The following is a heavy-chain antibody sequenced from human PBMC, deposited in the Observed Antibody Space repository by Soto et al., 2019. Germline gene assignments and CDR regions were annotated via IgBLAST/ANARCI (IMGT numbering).Heavy chain of an antibody. CDR2: ISAYNGNT. J-gene: IGHJ4*02. CDR1: GYTFTNYA. V-gene: IGHV1-18*01. D-gene: IGHD6-13*01. CDR3: ARDLAAAGPFDC. Sequence: QVQPVQSGAEVKKPGASVKVSCKASGYTFTNYAFSWVRQAPGQGLEWMGWISAYNGNTNYPQKLQGRVTMTTDTSTSTAYMELRSLRSDDTAVYYCARDLAAAGPFDCWGQGTLVTVSS.